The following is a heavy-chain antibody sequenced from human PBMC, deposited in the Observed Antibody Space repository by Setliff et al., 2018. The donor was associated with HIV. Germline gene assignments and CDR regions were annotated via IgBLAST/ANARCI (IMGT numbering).Heavy chain of an antibody. CDR1: GGSIRSYY. D-gene: IGHD3-3*01. CDR2: VFYNGDT. CDR3: ARQMTIPGVAVTPVDY. J-gene: IGHJ4*02. V-gene: IGHV4-59*08. Sequence: SETLSLTCTVSGGSIRSYYWSWIRQSPGKGLEWIGYVFYNGDTAYNPSLKSRLTISVDTSKSQFSLKLTFVTAADTAVYYCARQMTIPGVAVTPVDYWGQGAPVTVSS.